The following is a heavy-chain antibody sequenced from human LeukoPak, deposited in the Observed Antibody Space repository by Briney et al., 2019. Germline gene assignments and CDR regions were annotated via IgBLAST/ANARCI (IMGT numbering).Heavy chain of an antibody. J-gene: IGHJ6*03. D-gene: IGHD3-10*01. Sequence: SETLSLTCTVSGGSISSSNFYWGWIRQPPGKGLEWIGSIYYSGSTYYNPSLKSRVTISVDTSKNQFSLKLSSVTAADTAVYYCARVIEKGRWFGELYPYYYYMDVWGKGTTVTVSS. CDR1: GGSISSSNFY. V-gene: IGHV4-39*07. CDR3: ARVIEKGRWFGELYPYYYYMDV. CDR2: IYYSGST.